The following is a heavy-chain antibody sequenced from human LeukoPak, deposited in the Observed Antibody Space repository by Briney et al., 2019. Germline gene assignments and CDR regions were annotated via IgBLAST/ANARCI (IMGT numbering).Heavy chain of an antibody. J-gene: IGHJ4*02. V-gene: IGHV4-31*03. CDR3: ARGYQGGPYFDY. CDR1: GGSISSGGYY. D-gene: IGHD2-2*01. Sequence: SETLSLTCTVSGGSISSGGYYWSWIRQHPGKGLEWIGYIYYSGSTYYNPSLKSRVTISVDTSKNQFSLKLSSVTAADTAVYYCARGYQGGPYFDYWGQGTLVTVSS. CDR2: IYYSGST.